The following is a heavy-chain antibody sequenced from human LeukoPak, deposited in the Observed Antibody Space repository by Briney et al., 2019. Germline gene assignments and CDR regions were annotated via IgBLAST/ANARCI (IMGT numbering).Heavy chain of an antibody. CDR3: ARDTGATTDY. J-gene: IGHJ4*02. D-gene: IGHD1-26*01. CDR2: IIPILGIA. Sequence: SVKVSCKASGGTFSSYAISWVRQAPGQGLEWMGRIIPILGIANYAQKFQGRVTMTRDTSISTAYMELSRLRSDDTAVYYCARDTGATTDYWGQGTLVTVSS. CDR1: GGTFSSYA. V-gene: IGHV1-69*04.